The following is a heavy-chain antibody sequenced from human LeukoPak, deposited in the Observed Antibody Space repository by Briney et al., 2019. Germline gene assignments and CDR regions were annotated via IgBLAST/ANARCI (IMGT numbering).Heavy chain of an antibody. Sequence: PGGSLRLSCAASGLTFSSYWMAWVRQAPGKGLEWVANIMRDGSEGYYVDSVKGRFTISRDNAKNSLYLQMNSLRAEDTAVYYCARDMGKLLWFGATPWYFDLWGRGTLVTVSS. V-gene: IGHV3-7*01. D-gene: IGHD3-10*01. CDR1: GLTFSSYW. CDR2: IMRDGSEG. CDR3: ARDMGKLLWFGATPWYFDL. J-gene: IGHJ2*01.